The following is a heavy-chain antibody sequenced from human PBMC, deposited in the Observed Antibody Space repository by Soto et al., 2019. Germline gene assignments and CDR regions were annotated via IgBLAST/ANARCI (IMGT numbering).Heavy chain of an antibody. V-gene: IGHV3-7*01. J-gene: IGHJ4*02. Sequence: VQLVESGGGLVQPGGSLRLSCAASGFTFSSYWMNWVRQAPGKGLEWVANIKQDGSEKNYVDSVKGRFTMSRDNAKNSLYLQMNSLRAEDTAVYYCARGSSGWYEVDYWGQGTLVTVSS. CDR1: GFTFSSYW. D-gene: IGHD6-19*01. CDR3: ARGSSGWYEVDY. CDR2: IKQDGSEK.